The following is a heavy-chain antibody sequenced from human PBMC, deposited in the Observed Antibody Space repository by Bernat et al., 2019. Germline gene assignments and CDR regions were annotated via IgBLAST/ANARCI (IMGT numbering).Heavy chain of an antibody. Sequence: QVQLVESGGGVVQPGRSLRLSCAASGFTFSSYGMHWVRQAPGKGLEWVAVIWYDGSNKYYADSVKGRFTISRDNSKNTLYLQMNSLRAEDTAVYYCARGPTRYYMDVWGKGTTVTVSS. J-gene: IGHJ6*03. CDR1: GFTFSSYG. V-gene: IGHV3-33*01. CDR2: IWYDGSNK. CDR3: ARGPTRYYMDV.